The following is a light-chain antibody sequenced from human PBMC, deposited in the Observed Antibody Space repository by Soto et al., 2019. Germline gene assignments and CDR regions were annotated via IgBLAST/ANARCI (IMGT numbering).Light chain of an antibody. CDR3: QQYEGAPMT. V-gene: IGKV3-20*01. Sequence: DIVLTQSPGTLSLSPGERATLSCRASQTVSTNYLAWYQQKPGQAPRLPIYGASSRATGIPDRFSGSGSGTDFTLTISKLEPEDFAVYYCQQYEGAPMTFGLGTKVEIK. J-gene: IGKJ1*01. CDR2: GAS. CDR1: QTVSTNY.